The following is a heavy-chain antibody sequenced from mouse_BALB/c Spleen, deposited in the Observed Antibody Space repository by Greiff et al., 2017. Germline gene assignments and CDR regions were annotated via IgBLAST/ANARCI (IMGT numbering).Heavy chain of an antibody. CDR2: ISSGSSTI. J-gene: IGHJ4*01. CDR3: ARENTMDN. Sequence: EVQRVESGGGLVQPGGSRKLSCAASGFTFSSFGMHWVRQAPEKGLEWVAYISSGSSTIYYADTVKGRFTITKDKPKNTLFLQMTSLRSEDTTMYYGARENTMDNWGEGTSVTVSS. V-gene: IGHV5-17*02. D-gene: IGHD5-2*01. CDR1: GFTFSSFG.